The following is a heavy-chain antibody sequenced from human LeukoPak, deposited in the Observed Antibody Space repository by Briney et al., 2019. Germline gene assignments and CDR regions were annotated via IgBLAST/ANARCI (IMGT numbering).Heavy chain of an antibody. Sequence: SQTLSLTCTVSGGSISSGSYFWSWIRQPPGKGLEWIGRIYTSGSTNYNPSLKSRVTMSVDTSKNQFSLKLSSVTAADTAVYYCASTAMDYYYYYMDVWGQGTLVTVSS. V-gene: IGHV4-61*02. D-gene: IGHD5-18*01. CDR1: GGSISSGSYF. CDR2: IYTSGST. CDR3: ASTAMDYYYYYMDV. J-gene: IGHJ6*03.